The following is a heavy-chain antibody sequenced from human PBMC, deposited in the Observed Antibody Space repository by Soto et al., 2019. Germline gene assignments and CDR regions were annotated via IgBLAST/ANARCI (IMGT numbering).Heavy chain of an antibody. Sequence: QVQLVQSGAEVKKPGASVKVSCKASGYTFTSYGISWVRQAPGQGLEWMGWISAYNGNTIYAQKVQGRVSMTTDTSTSTADMELRSLRSDDTAVYHCARVNSDNGHAFDVWGQGTMGTVSS. CDR3: ARVNSDNGHAFDV. D-gene: IGHD3-22*01. J-gene: IGHJ3*01. CDR2: ISAYNGNT. V-gene: IGHV1-18*01. CDR1: GYTFTSYG.